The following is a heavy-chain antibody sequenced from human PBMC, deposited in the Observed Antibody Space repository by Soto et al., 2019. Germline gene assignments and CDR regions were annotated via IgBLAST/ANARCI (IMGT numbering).Heavy chain of an antibody. CDR3: ATRGMGYCSGGSCYRTYYYYDGMDV. J-gene: IGHJ6*02. V-gene: IGHV1-69*01. Sequence: QVQLVQSGAEVKKPGSSVKVSCKASGGTFSSYAISWVRQAPGQGLEWMGGIIPIFGTANYAQKFQGRVTITADESTSTAYMELSSLRSEDTAVYYCATRGMGYCSGGSCYRTYYYYDGMDVWGQGPTVTVSS. D-gene: IGHD2-15*01. CDR2: IIPIFGTA. CDR1: GGTFSSYA.